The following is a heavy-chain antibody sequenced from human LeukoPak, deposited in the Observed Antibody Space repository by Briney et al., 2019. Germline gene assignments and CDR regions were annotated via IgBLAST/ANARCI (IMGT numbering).Heavy chain of an antibody. V-gene: IGHV1-46*01. CDR2: INPSGGST. CDR1: GYTFTSYY. D-gene: IGHD1-1*01. Sequence: ASVKVSCKASGYTFTSYYMHWVRQAPGQGLEWMGIINPSGGSTSYAQKFQGRVTMTRDTSTSTVYMELSSLRSEDTAVYYCARDRFERYYYYGMDVWGPRDHGHRLL. CDR3: ARDRFERYYYYGMDV. J-gene: IGHJ6*01.